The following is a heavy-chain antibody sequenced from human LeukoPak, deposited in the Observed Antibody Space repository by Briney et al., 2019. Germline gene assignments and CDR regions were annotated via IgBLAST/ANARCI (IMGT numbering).Heavy chain of an antibody. CDR1: GFTFSSYA. J-gene: IGHJ4*02. D-gene: IGHD6-13*01. Sequence: GGSLRLSCAASGFTFSSYAMHWVRQAPGKGLEWVAVISYDGSSKYYADSVKGRFTISRDNSKNTLYLQMNSLRAEDTAVYYCARGQAAADIWGQGTLVTVSS. V-gene: IGHV3-30-3*01. CDR3: ARGQAAADI. CDR2: ISYDGSSK.